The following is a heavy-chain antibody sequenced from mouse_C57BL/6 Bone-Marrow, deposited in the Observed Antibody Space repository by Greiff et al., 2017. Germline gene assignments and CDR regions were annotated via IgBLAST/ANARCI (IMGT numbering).Heavy chain of an antibody. V-gene: IGHV1-82*01. CDR2: IYPGDGDT. J-gene: IGHJ2*01. CDR3: ARSYYGSSYDYYFDY. CDR1: GYAFSSSW. D-gene: IGHD1-1*01. Sequence: VKLMESGPELVKPGASVKISCKASGYAFSSSWMNWVKQRPGKGLEWIGRIYPGDGDTNYNGKFKGKATLTADKSSSTAYMQLSSLTSEDSAVYFCARSYYGSSYDYYFDYWGQGTTLTVSS.